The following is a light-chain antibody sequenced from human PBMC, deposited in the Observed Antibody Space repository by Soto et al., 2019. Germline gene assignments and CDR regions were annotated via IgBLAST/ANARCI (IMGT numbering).Light chain of an antibody. Sequence: DIQTTQSPSALSASVGDRVTITCRASENIDRYLAWYQQKPERAPQLLIFKATTLIDGVPSRFSGSGSGTQFTLTISSLQPDDFYAYHCQQYNSFPYTFGQGTRLEIK. J-gene: IGKJ5*01. CDR2: KAT. CDR3: QQYNSFPYT. V-gene: IGKV1-5*03. CDR1: ENIDRY.